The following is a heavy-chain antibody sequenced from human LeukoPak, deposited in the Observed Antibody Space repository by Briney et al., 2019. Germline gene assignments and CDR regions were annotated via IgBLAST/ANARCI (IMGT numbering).Heavy chain of an antibody. V-gene: IGHV3-21*01. D-gene: IGHD3-10*01. CDR2: ISSSSSYI. J-gene: IGHJ4*02. Sequence: PGGSLRLSCAASGFTFSSYSMNWVRQAPGKGLEWVSSISSSSSYIYYADPVKGRFTISRDNAKNSLYLQMNSLRAEDTAVYYCARRGYGSGSYRIDYWGQGTLVTVSS. CDR1: GFTFSSYS. CDR3: ARRGYGSGSYRIDY.